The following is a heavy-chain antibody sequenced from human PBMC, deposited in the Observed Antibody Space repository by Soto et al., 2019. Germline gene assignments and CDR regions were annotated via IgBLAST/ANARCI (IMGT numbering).Heavy chain of an antibody. CDR3: ARPHRQWLRGVTWFDP. Sequence: QVQLQQWGAGLLKPSETLSLTCAVYGGSFSGYYWSWIRQPPGKGLEWIGEINHSGSTNYNPSLKSRVTITVDTSKNQFALTQSSVTAADTAVYYCARPHRQWLRGVTWFDPWGQGTLVTVSS. D-gene: IGHD6-19*01. CDR1: GGSFSGYY. CDR2: INHSGST. J-gene: IGHJ5*02. V-gene: IGHV4-34*01.